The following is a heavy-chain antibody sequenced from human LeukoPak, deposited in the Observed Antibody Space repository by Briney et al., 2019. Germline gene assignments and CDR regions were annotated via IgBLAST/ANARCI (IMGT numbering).Heavy chain of an antibody. Sequence: PSETLSLTCTVSGGSISTYVWGWIRQTAGKGLEWIGRISDSGSTRYNPSLKSRVTISVDTSKNQFSLKLSSVTAADTAMYYCARVSRGNSVGGDYWGQGTLVTVSS. CDR3: ARVSRGNSVGGDY. D-gene: IGHD4-23*01. V-gene: IGHV4-4*07. CDR2: ISDSGST. CDR1: GGSISTYV. J-gene: IGHJ4*02.